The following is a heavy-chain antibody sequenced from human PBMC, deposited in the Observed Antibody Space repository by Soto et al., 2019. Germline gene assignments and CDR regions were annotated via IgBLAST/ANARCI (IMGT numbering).Heavy chain of an antibody. Sequence: GGSLRLSCAASGFTFSSYAMSWVRQAPGKGLEWVSAISGSGGSTYYADPVKGRFTISRDNSKNTLYLQMNSLRAEDTAVYYCATNGIAVAGTATRPWGQGTLVTVSS. CDR1: GFTFSSYA. V-gene: IGHV3-23*01. CDR3: ATNGIAVAGTATRP. CDR2: ISGSGGST. J-gene: IGHJ5*02. D-gene: IGHD6-19*01.